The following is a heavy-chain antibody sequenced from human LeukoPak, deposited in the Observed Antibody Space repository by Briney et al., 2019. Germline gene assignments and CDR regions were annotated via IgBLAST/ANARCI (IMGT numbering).Heavy chain of an antibody. CDR3: AREGHSYSSGWYPFDY. CDR1: GGSISSYY. D-gene: IGHD6-19*01. V-gene: IGHV4-59*01. CDR2: IYYSGST. J-gene: IGHJ4*02. Sequence: PSETLSLTCTVSGGSISSYYWSWIRQPPGKGLEWIGYIYYSGSTNYNPSLKSRVTISVDTSKNQFSLKLSSVTAADTAVYYCAREGHSYSSGWYPFDYWGQGTLVTVSA.